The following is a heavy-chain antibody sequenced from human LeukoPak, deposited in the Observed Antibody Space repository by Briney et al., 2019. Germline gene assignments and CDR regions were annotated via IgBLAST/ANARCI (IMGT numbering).Heavy chain of an antibody. CDR3: AVLHYYAMDV. D-gene: IGHD2-8*01. CDR2: TYNDGST. V-gene: IGHV3-53*05. J-gene: IGHJ6*02. CDR1: GFTVRSSY. Sequence: GGSLRLSCAASGFTVRSSYMNWVRRAPGKGLEWVSITYNDGSTYYTDSVKGRFTISRDNAKNSLYLQMNSLRGEDAALYYCAVLHYYAMDVWGQGTTVTVSS.